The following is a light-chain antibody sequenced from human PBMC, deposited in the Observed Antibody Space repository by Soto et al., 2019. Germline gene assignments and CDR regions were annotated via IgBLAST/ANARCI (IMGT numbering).Light chain of an antibody. CDR1: QSVSSSY. V-gene: IGKV3-20*01. J-gene: IGKJ2*01. CDR2: GAS. Sequence: EIVLTQSPGTLSLSPAERATLSCRASQSVSSSYLSWYQQKLGQAPRLLIYGASSRATGIPDRFNGSGSGTDFTLTISRLEPEDFAVYYCQQYSSSPPKYTFGQGTKLEIK. CDR3: QQYSSSPPKYT.